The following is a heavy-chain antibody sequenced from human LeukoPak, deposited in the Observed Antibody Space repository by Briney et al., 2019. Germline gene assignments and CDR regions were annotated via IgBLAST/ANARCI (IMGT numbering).Heavy chain of an antibody. CDR2: IYYSGST. V-gene: IGHV4-39*07. CDR1: GGSISSSGYY. J-gene: IGHJ4*02. CDR3: ARVHGSGSGDDY. D-gene: IGHD3-10*01. Sequence: SETLSLTCTVSGGSISSSGYYWGWIRQPPGKGLEWIASIYYSGSTYYNPSLKSRVTISVDTSKNQLSLKLSSVTAADTAVYYCARVHGSGSGDDYWGQGTLVTVSS.